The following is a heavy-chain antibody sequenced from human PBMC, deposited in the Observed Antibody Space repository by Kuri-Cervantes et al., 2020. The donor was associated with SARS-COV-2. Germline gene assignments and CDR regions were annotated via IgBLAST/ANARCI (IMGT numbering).Heavy chain of an antibody. V-gene: IGHV3-30*18. CDR1: GFTFNDYC. J-gene: IGHJ4*02. CDR3: AKDPHGIVVVVAAIDQ. D-gene: IGHD2-15*01. Sequence: GGSLRLSCAASGFTFNDYCMGWIRQAPGKGLEWVALISYDGSNKYYADSVKGRFTISRDNSKNTLYPQMDSLRPDDTAVYYCAKDPHGIVVVVAAIDQWGQGTLVTVSS. CDR2: ISYDGSNK.